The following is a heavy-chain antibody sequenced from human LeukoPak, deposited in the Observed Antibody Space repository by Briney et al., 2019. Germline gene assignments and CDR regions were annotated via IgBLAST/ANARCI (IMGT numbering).Heavy chain of an antibody. CDR3: AKVRDAFSPYDAFDI. Sequence: GGSLRLSCAASGFTFDDYAMHWVRQAPGKGLEWVSGISWNSGSIGYADSVKGRFTISRDNAKNSLYLQMNSLRAEDTAVYYCAKVRDAFSPYDAFDIWGQGTMVTVSS. CDR2: ISWNSGSI. V-gene: IGHV3-9*01. CDR1: GFTFDDYA. D-gene: IGHD2/OR15-2a*01. J-gene: IGHJ3*02.